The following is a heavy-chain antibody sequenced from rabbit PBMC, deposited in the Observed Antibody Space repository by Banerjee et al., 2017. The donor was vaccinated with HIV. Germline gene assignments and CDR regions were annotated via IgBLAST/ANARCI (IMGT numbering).Heavy chain of an antibody. J-gene: IGHJ4*01. V-gene: IGHV1S40*01. CDR2: IGIGSIGT. D-gene: IGHD8-1*01. CDR3: ARDYAGSSYYDL. Sequence: QSLEESGGDLVKPGASLTLTCTASGFSFSISYYMCWVRQAPGKGLEWIGYIGIGSIGTWYASWVNGRFTISKTSSTTVTLQMTSLTAADTATYFCARDYAGSSYYDLWGQGTLVTVS. CDR1: GFSFSISYY.